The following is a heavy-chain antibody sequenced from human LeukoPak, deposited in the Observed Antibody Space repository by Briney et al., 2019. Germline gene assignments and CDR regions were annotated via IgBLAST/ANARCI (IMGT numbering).Heavy chain of an antibody. CDR3: ARSPTYRPNFNY. Sequence: SETLSLTCTVSGGSITSYYWSWIRQPAEKGLEWIGRIYSSGSTNYNPSLQSRVTMSVDTSKNQFSLKLSSVTAADTAVYYCARSPTYRPNFNYWGQGTLVTVSS. CDR1: GGSITSYY. J-gene: IGHJ4*02. V-gene: IGHV4-4*07. D-gene: IGHD1-14*01. CDR2: IYSSGST.